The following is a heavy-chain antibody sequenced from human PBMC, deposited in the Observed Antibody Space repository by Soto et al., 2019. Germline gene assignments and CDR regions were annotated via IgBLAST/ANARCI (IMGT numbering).Heavy chain of an antibody. CDR2: ISGSGGST. J-gene: IGHJ4*02. CDR3: ATHSINSGYDYYFDY. CDR1: GFTFSSYA. Sequence: PGGSLRLSCAASGFTFSSYAMSWVRQAPGKGLEWVSAISGSGGSTYYADSVKGRFTISRDNSKNTLYLQMNSLRAEDTAVYYCATHSINSGYDYYFDYWGQGTLVTVSS. V-gene: IGHV3-23*01. D-gene: IGHD5-12*01.